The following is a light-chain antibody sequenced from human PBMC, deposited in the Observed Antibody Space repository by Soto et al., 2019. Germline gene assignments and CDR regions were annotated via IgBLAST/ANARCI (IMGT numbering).Light chain of an antibody. V-gene: IGKV3-20*01. CDR1: QSVRSGY. CDR3: QQYGSKPYT. CDR2: GTS. J-gene: IGKJ2*01. Sequence: EIVLTQSPDTLSLSPGERATLFCRASQSVRSGYLAWYQQKPGQPPRLLMYGTSTRATGIPDRFSGSGSGTDFSLTISRLKPEDFAEYSCQQYGSKPYTFGQGTKMEIK.